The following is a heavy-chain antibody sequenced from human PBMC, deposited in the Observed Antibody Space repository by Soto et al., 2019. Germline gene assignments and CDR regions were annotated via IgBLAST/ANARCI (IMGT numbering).Heavy chain of an antibody. CDR3: TTESYYDSSGYYAFDI. Sequence: GGSLRLSCAASGFTVSSNYMSWVRQAPGKGLEWVGRIKSKTDGGTTDYAAPVKGRFTISRDDSKNTLYLQMNSLKTEDTAVYYCTTESYYDSSGYYAFDIWGQGTMVTVSS. D-gene: IGHD3-22*01. CDR2: IKSKTDGGTT. J-gene: IGHJ3*02. CDR1: GFTVSSNY. V-gene: IGHV3-15*01.